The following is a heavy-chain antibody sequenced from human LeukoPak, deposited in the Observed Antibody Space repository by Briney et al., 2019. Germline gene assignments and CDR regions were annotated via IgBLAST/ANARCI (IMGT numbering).Heavy chain of an antibody. CDR3: ATDLRGSYYAGY. J-gene: IGHJ4*02. CDR2: FDPEDGET. D-gene: IGHD1-26*01. Sequence: ASVKVSCNVSGYTLTELSMHWVRQAPGKGLEWMGGFDPEDGETIYAQKFQGRVSMTEDTSTDTAYMELSSLRSEDTAVYYCATDLRGSYYAGYWGQGTLVTVSS. V-gene: IGHV1-24*01. CDR1: GYTLTELS.